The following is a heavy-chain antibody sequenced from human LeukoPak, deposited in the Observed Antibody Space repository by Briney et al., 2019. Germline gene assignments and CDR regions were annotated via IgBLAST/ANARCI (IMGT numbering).Heavy chain of an antibody. CDR1: GFTFSSYG. Sequence: GGSLRLSCAASGFTFSSYGMHWVRQAPGKGLEWVAVISYDGSNKYYADSVKGRFTISRDNSKNTLYLQMNSLRAEDTAVYYCAKSSGSYSPAWYYYGMDVWGQGTTVTVSS. CDR3: AKSSGSYSPAWYYYGMDV. V-gene: IGHV3-30*18. CDR2: ISYDGSNK. J-gene: IGHJ6*02. D-gene: IGHD1-26*01.